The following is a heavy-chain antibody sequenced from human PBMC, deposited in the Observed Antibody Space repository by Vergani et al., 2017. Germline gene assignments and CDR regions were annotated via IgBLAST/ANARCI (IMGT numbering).Heavy chain of an antibody. J-gene: IGHJ6*03. V-gene: IGHV3-21*01. CDR1: GFTFSSYS. CDR3: ARVRGRGVSWYRYYYYYMDV. CDR2: ISSSSSYI. D-gene: IGHD6-13*01. Sequence: VQLVESGGGLVKPGGSLRLSCAASGFTFSSYSMNWVRQAPGKGLEWVSSISSSSSYIYYADSVKGRFTIPRDNAKNSLYLQMNSLRAEDTAVYYCARVRGRGVSWYRYYYYYMDVWGKGTTVTVSS.